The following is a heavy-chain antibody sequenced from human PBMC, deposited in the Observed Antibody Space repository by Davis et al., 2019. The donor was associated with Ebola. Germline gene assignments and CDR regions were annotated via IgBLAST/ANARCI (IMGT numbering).Heavy chain of an antibody. Sequence: ASVQVSCKASGYSFTGFHMHWVRQAPGQGLEWMGWINPNTGGTNYGQKFQGRVTMTSDTSTNTAYMELSSLSADDTAIYYCARDTFCVSLNCTAPGRFDYWGQGTLVTVSS. V-gene: IGHV1-2*02. CDR3: ARDTFCVSLNCTAPGRFDY. CDR1: GYSFTGFH. D-gene: IGHD1-1*01. CDR2: INPNTGGT. J-gene: IGHJ4*02.